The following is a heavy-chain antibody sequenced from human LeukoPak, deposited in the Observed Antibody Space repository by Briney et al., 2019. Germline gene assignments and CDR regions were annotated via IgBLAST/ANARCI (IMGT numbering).Heavy chain of an antibody. CDR1: GASLTTHY. CDR3: ARRGAPSKFYYFDS. CDR2: VSKTGTT. V-gene: IGHV4-59*08. Sequence: PSETLSLTCTVSGASLTTHYWAWIRQPSGKGLEWIGFVSKTGTTNYNASLKSRVTISPDTSKNTFSLKLSSLTAADTAVYFCARRGAPSKFYYFDSWGQGTLVTVSS. D-gene: IGHD1-26*01. J-gene: IGHJ4*02.